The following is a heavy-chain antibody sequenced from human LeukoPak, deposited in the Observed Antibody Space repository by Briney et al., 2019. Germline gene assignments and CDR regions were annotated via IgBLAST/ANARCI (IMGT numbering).Heavy chain of an antibody. CDR3: ARNYYSFYLDV. J-gene: IGHJ6*03. Sequence: GGSLRLSCAASGFTFSNNWMSWVRQAPGKGLEWVANIKQDGSEKYYADSVKGRFPISRDNAKNSLYLQMNSLRAEDTALYLCARNYYSFYLDVWGKGTTVTVSS. CDR2: IKQDGSEK. CDR1: GFTFSNNW. V-gene: IGHV3-7*01.